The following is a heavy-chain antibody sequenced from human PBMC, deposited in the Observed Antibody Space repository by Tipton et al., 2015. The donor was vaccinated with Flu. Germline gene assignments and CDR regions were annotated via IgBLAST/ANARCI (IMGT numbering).Heavy chain of an antibody. V-gene: IGHV3-48*03. Sequence: QLVQSGGGLIQPGRSLRLSCAASGFTFSSYEMNWVRQAPGKGLEWVSYISGGGGSIYYADSVKGRFTMSRDNAKKTLYVQMNSLRVEDTGVYYCARDLRGPEDYWGQGTLVTVSS. CDR3: ARDLRGPEDY. CDR2: ISGGGGSI. CDR1: GFTFSSYE. D-gene: IGHD5-12*01. J-gene: IGHJ4*02.